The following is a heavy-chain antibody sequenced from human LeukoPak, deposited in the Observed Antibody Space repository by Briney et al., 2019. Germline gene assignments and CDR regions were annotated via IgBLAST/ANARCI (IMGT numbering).Heavy chain of an antibody. V-gene: IGHV3-30*02. D-gene: IGHD6-13*01. Sequence: GGSLRLSCAASGFTFSSNGIHWVRQAPGKGLEWVAFMLYDGRYYADSVKGRFTISRDNSKNTLYLQMDSLRAEDTAVYYCAREWGWQQPLDYWGQGTLVTVSS. J-gene: IGHJ4*02. CDR1: GFTFSSNG. CDR3: AREWGWQQPLDY. CDR2: MLYDGR.